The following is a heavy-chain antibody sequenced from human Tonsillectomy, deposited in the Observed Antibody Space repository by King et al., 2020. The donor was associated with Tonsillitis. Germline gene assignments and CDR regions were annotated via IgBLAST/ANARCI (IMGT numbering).Heavy chain of an antibody. Sequence: QVQLQQWGAGLLKPSETLSLTCAVYGGSFSGYYWSWIRQPPGRGLEWIGEINHSGSTNYNPSLKSRVTISVDTSKNQFSLNLTSVTAADTALYYCSRDRGDLPRYMAVWGQGTTVTVSS. V-gene: IGHV4-34*01. CDR2: INHSGST. CDR1: GGSFSGYY. J-gene: IGHJ6*02. CDR3: SRDRGDLPRYMAV.